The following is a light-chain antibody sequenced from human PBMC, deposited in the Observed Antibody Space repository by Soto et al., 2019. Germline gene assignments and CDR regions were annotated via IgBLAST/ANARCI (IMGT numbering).Light chain of an antibody. CDR2: GAS. CDR3: QQYNYWPPKIT. Sequence: EIVMTPSPATLSVSPGEGATLSCRASQSVSRNVAWYQQKPGQAPRLLIYGASTRATGIPARFSGSGSGTEFTLTISSLQSEDFAVYYCQQYNYWPPKITFGQGTRLEIK. CDR1: QSVSRN. J-gene: IGKJ5*01. V-gene: IGKV3-15*01.